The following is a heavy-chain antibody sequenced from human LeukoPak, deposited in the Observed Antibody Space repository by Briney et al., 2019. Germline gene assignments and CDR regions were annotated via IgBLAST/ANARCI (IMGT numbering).Heavy chain of an antibody. CDR1: GYTFTSYG. V-gene: IGHV1-18*01. Sequence: ASVKVSCKASGYTFTSYGISWVRQAPGQGLEWMGWISAYNGNTNYAQKLQGRVTMTTDTSTSTAYMELRSLRSDDTAVYYCARSGYSSSWYVSDYYYYYMDVWGKGTTVTISS. J-gene: IGHJ6*03. CDR3: ARSGYSSSWYVSDYYYYYMDV. D-gene: IGHD6-13*01. CDR2: ISAYNGNT.